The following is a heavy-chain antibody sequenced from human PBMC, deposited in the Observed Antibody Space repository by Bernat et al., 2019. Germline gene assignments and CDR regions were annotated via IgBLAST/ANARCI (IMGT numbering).Heavy chain of an antibody. CDR1: GFTFSSYG. Sequence: QVQLVESGGGVVQPGRSLRLSCAASGFTFSSYGMHWVRQAPGKGLEWVTVIWYDGSNKYYADFVKGRFTISRDNSKNTLYLQMNSLRAEDTAVYYCARDRSTTVVTASFDYWGQGTLVTVSS. CDR2: IWYDGSNK. CDR3: ARDRSTTVVTASFDY. D-gene: IGHD4-23*01. V-gene: IGHV3-33*01. J-gene: IGHJ4*02.